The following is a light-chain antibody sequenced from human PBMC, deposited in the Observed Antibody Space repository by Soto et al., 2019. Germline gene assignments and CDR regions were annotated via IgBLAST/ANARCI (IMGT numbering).Light chain of an antibody. Sequence: EIVLTQSPGTLSLSPGERAILSCRASQSVSSSNLAWYQQKPGQAPRLLIYGASSRATGIPDRFSGSGSGTDSTLTITRLEPEDFAVYYCQQYGSSPKTFGQGTKVDIK. CDR3: QQYGSSPKT. V-gene: IGKV3-20*01. CDR2: GAS. J-gene: IGKJ1*01. CDR1: QSVSSSN.